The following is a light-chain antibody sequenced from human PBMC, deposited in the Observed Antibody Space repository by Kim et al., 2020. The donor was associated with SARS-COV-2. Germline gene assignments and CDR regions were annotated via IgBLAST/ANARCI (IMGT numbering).Light chain of an antibody. CDR1: SLRSYY. CDR3: NSRDSSGNHHVV. CDR2: GKN. J-gene: IGLJ2*01. V-gene: IGLV3-19*01. Sequence: LGQTVRITCQGDSLRSYYASWYQQKPGQAPVLVIYGKNNRPSGIPDRFSGSSSGNTASLTITVAQAEDEADYYCNSRDSSGNHHVVFGGGTQLTVL.